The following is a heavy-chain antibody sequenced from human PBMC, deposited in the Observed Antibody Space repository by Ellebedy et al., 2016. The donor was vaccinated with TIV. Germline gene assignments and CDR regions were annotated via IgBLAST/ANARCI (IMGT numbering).Heavy chain of an antibody. Sequence: GSLRLSXTVSGGSISSYYWSWIRQPPGKGLEWIGYIYYSGSTNYNPSLKSRVTISVDTSKNQFSLKLSSVTAADTAVYYCARVFWSGRHTFYYYYYMDVWGKGTTVTVSS. V-gene: IGHV4-59*12. J-gene: IGHJ6*03. CDR2: IYYSGST. CDR1: GGSISSYY. D-gene: IGHD3-3*01. CDR3: ARVFWSGRHTFYYYYYMDV.